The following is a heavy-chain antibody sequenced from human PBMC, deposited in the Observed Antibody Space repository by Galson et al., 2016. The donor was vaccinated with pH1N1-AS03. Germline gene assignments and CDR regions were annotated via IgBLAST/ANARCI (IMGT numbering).Heavy chain of an antibody. Sequence: PALVKPPQTLTLTCSVSGVSVTSSGVGVGWFRQPPGKALEWLALVYWDETRRYSPSLKNRLTITKDSSKNQVILTVTSLDPIDIATYFCALPNSGGNAFEIWGPGTMVTVSS. CDR3: ALPNSGGNAFEI. J-gene: IGHJ3*02. CDR1: GVSVTSSGVG. V-gene: IGHV2-5*02. D-gene: IGHD2/OR15-2a*01. CDR2: VYWDETR.